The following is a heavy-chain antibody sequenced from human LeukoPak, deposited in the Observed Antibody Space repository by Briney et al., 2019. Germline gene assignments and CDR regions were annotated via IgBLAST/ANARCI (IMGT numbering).Heavy chain of an antibody. CDR1: GGSISSYY. CDR3: ARGGAAAGTLNWFDP. J-gene: IGHJ5*02. D-gene: IGHD6-13*01. CDR2: IYYSGGT. Sequence: KPAETLSLTCTVSGGSISSYYWSWLRQPPGKGLEWLGYIYYSGGTNCNPSLKSRVTISVDTSKNQFSLTLSSVTAADTAVYYCARGGAAAGTLNWFDPWGQGTVVAVSS. V-gene: IGHV4-59*01.